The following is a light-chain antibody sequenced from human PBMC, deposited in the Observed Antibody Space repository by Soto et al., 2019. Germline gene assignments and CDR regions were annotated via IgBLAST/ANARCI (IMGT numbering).Light chain of an antibody. CDR3: QQYNNWPMYT. V-gene: IGKV3-15*01. Sequence: EVVLTQSPATLSLSAGERATLSCRASQSVSNSLAWYQQKPGQPPRLLIYGASTRATGIPARFSGSGSGTEFTLTISSLQSEDFAVYYCQQYNNWPMYTFGQGTKLEIK. J-gene: IGKJ2*01. CDR1: QSVSNS. CDR2: GAS.